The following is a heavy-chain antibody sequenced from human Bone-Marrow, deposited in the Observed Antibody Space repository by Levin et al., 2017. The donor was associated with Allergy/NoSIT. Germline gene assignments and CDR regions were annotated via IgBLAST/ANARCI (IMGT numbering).Heavy chain of an antibody. CDR1: GLTFTDAW. D-gene: IGHD1-26*01. J-gene: IGHJ5*02. CDR2: IKSNIDAGAT. Sequence: GESLKISCTLSGLTFTDAWVTWVRQAPRKGLEWIGRIKSNIDAGATHYAAPVNGRFTISRDDTENTIYLQMNSLKVEDTGIYFCAHSLRWGSGTWGQGTQVTISS. CDR3: AHSLRWGSGT. V-gene: IGHV3-15*01.